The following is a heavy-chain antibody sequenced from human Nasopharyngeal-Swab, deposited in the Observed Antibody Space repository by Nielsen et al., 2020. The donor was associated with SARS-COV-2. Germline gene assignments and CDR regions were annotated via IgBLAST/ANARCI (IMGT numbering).Heavy chain of an antibody. CDR2: IGDKDHNYAT. CDR3: TTDFYFDY. V-gene: IGHV3-73*01. J-gene: IGHJ4*02. CDR1: GLIISASA. Sequence: GESLKMGCAASGLIISASAKHWVRQASGKGVEWGGRIGDKDHNYATTYGASVQGRFTISRDDSKNTAFLQMDSLKTEDTALYYCTTDFYFDYWGQGTLVTVSS.